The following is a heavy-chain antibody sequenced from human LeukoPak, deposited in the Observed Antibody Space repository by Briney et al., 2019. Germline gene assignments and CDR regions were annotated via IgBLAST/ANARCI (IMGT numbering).Heavy chain of an antibody. CDR1: GYTFTSYY. J-gene: IGHJ6*02. D-gene: IGHD2-2*01. Sequence: GASVKVSCKASGYTFTSYYMHWVRQAPGQGLEWMRIINPSGGSTSYAQKFQGRVTMTRDTSTSTVYMELSSLRSEDTAVYYCARDWARRIVVVPAANYYYGMDVWGQGTTVTVSS. V-gene: IGHV1-46*01. CDR2: INPSGGST. CDR3: ARDWARRIVVVPAANYYYGMDV.